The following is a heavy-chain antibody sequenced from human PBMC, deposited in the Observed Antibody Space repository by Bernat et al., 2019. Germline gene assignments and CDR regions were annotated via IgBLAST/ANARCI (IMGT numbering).Heavy chain of an antibody. J-gene: IGHJ4*02. CDR2: ITSYNGNT. CDR1: GYTFNNYD. V-gene: IGHV1-18*01. D-gene: IGHD2-15*01. CDR3: ARGPKVVVARVDY. Sequence: QVQLVQSGGEVKKPGASVKVSCKASGYTFNNYDISWVRQAPGQGLEWMGRITSYNGNTKYVQKFQGRVTMTTDTSTSTAYMELRSLTSDDTAVYYCARGPKVVVARVDYWGQGTLVIVSS.